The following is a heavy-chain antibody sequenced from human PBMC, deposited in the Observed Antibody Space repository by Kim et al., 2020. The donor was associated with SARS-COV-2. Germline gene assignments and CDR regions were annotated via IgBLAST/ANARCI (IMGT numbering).Heavy chain of an antibody. CDR3: ARSDTTMVGETL. J-gene: IGHJ4*02. D-gene: IGHD5-18*01. Sequence: NYAQKFQGRVTITADESTSTAYMELSSLRSEDTAVYYCARSDTTMVGETLWGQGTLVIVSS. V-gene: IGHV1-69*01.